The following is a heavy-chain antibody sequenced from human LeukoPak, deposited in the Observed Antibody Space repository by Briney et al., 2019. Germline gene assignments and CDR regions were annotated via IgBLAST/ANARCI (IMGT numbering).Heavy chain of an antibody. CDR2: INWNGGST. Sequence: PSETLSLTCAVYGGSFSNYFWSWVRQAPGKGLEWVSGINWNGGSTGYADSVKGRFTISRDNAKNSLYLQMNSLRAGDTALYYCARERTYYYDSNPDYFDYWGQGTLVTVSS. D-gene: IGHD3-22*01. J-gene: IGHJ4*02. CDR1: GGSFSNYF. CDR3: ARERTYYYDSNPDYFDY. V-gene: IGHV3-20*04.